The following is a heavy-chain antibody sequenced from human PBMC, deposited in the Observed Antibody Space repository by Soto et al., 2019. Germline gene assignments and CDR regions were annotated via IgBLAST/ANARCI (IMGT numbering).Heavy chain of an antibody. Sequence: GASVKVSCKASGYTFTSYGISWVRQAPGQGLEWMGIINPGGGATSYAQKFQGRVSMTRDTSTSTVYMELSSLRSEDTAVYYCGRESISATTVGYLQHWGQGTLVTVSS. D-gene: IGHD1-7*01. CDR2: INPGGGAT. CDR3: GRESISATTVGYLQH. CDR1: GYTFTSYG. V-gene: IGHV1-46*01. J-gene: IGHJ1*01.